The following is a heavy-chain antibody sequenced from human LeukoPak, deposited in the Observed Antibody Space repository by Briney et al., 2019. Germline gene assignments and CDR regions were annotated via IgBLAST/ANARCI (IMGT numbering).Heavy chain of an antibody. V-gene: IGHV3-21*01. Sequence: GGSLRLSCSASGFKFNTHNLNWVRQAPGKGLEGVSSISSGSRYILYAVPVKGRFTVSRATGTISLYLQRNSLRAEDTAVYYCARGTGGWSDYWGQGTLVTVSS. CDR2: ISSGSRYI. CDR3: ARGTGGWSDY. J-gene: IGHJ4*02. CDR1: GFKFNTHN. D-gene: IGHD6-19*01.